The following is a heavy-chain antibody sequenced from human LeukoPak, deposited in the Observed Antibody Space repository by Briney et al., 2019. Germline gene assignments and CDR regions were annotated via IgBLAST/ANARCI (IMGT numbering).Heavy chain of an antibody. J-gene: IGHJ4*02. CDR3: TRDIWLGNDY. CDR2: ISDSGGSA. V-gene: IGHV3-23*01. CDR1: GFTFNTYA. D-gene: IGHD5-24*01. Sequence: GGSLRLSCAASGFTFNTYAMSWVRQAPGKGLEWVSAISDSGGSAYYADSVKGRFTISRDNSKNTLYLQMNSLKTEDTAVYYCTRDIWLGNDYWGQGTLVTVSS.